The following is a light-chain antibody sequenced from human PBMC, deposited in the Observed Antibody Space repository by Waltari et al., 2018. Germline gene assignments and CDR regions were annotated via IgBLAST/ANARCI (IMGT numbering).Light chain of an antibody. Sequence: EIVLTQSPAFQSVTPKENVTITCRASQSIGSSLHWYQQKPDQSPKLLIKYASQSFSGVPSRFSGSGSGTDFTLTINSLEAEDAATYYCNQSSSLPGTFGQGTKVEIK. CDR3: NQSSSLPGT. V-gene: IGKV6-21*01. CDR1: QSIGSS. CDR2: YAS. J-gene: IGKJ1*01.